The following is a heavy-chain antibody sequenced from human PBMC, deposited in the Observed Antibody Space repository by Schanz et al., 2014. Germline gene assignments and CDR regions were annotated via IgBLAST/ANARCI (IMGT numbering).Heavy chain of an antibody. CDR3: AKSDIGDFDY. J-gene: IGHJ4*02. D-gene: IGHD2-15*01. CDR1: GFTVSNNY. Sequence: EVQLGESGGGLVQPGGSLRLSCAASGFTVSNNYMSWVRQPPGKGLEWVSGISGSGGNTFYADSVKGRFTISRDNSKTTLYLQMNGLRVEDTAVYYCAKSDIGDFDYWGQGTLVTVSS. CDR2: ISGSGGNT. V-gene: IGHV3-23*04.